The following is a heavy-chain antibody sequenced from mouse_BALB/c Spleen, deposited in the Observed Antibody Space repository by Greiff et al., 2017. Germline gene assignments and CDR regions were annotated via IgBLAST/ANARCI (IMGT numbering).Heavy chain of an antibody. J-gene: IGHJ4*01. CDR3: ARAGSDGYYYYYSMDY. CDR1: GFSLTSYG. Sequence: QVQLQQSGPGLVAPSQSLSITCTVSGFSLTSYGVHWVRQPPGKGLEWLGVIWAGGSTNYNSALMSRLSISKDNSTSQVFLKMNSLQTDDTAMYYCARAGSDGYYYYYSMDYWGQGTAVTVSS. CDR2: IWAGGST. V-gene: IGHV2-9*02. D-gene: IGHD2-3*01.